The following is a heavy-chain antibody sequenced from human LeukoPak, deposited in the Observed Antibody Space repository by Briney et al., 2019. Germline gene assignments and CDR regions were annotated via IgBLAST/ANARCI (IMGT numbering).Heavy chain of an antibody. D-gene: IGHD5-24*01. CDR3: ARGRQNWFDP. CDR1: GYTFTSYG. V-gene: IGHV1-69*13. J-gene: IGHJ5*02. CDR2: IIPIFGTA. Sequence: VASVKVSCKASGYTFTSYGISWVRQAPGQGLEWMGGIIPIFGTANYAQKFQGRVTITADESTSTAYMELSSLRSEDTAVYYCARGRQNWFDPWGQGTLVTVSS.